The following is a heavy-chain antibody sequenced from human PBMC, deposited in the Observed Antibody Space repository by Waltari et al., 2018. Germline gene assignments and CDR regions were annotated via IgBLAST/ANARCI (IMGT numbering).Heavy chain of an antibody. V-gene: IGHV4-39*01. CDR2: IYYSGST. Sequence: QLQLQESGPGLVKPSETLSLTCTVSGGSISSSSYYWGWIRQPPGKGLEWIGSIYYSGSTYYHPSLKSRVTISVDTSKNQFSLKLSSVTAADTAVYYCARLGSSGWFYYYGMDVWGQGTTVTVSS. CDR3: ARLGSSGWFYYYGMDV. CDR1: GGSISSSSYY. J-gene: IGHJ6*02. D-gene: IGHD6-19*01.